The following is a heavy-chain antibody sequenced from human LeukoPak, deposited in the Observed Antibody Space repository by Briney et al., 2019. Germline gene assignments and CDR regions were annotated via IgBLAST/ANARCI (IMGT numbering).Heavy chain of an antibody. CDR2: IKSKTDGGTT. V-gene: IGHV3-15*01. J-gene: IGHJ4*02. CDR1: GFTFSNAW. Sequence: PGGSLRLSCAASGFTFSNAWMSWVRQAPGKGLEWVGRIKSKTDGGTTDYAAPVKGRFTISRDDSKNTLYLQMNSLRAEDTAVYYCAKDRNYYDSSGYYWWWGQGTLVTVSS. CDR3: AKDRNYYDSSGYYWW. D-gene: IGHD3-22*01.